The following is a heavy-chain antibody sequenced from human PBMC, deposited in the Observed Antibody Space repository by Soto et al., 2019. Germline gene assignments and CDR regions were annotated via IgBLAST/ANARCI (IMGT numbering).Heavy chain of an antibody. CDR1: GFTVSNNY. J-gene: IGHJ4*02. CDR2: IYSGGYT. D-gene: IGHD3-10*01. V-gene: IGHV3-53*01. Sequence: EVQLVESGGGLIQPGGSLRLSCAVSGFTVSNNYMSWVRQAPGKGLEGVSVIYSGGYTAYGDSVKGRFTISRDNSKNTLFLQINTRRPADTAVFYWGTAPGGGGYWGQGTLVTVSS. CDR3: GTAPGGGGY.